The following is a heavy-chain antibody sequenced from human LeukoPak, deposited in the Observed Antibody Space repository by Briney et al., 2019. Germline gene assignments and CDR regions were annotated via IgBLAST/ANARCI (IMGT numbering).Heavy chain of an antibody. D-gene: IGHD6-19*01. CDR3: ARDLTLLSAVAGTYDAFDI. CDR1: GYTFTGSY. Sequence: ASVKVSCKASGYTFTGSYMHWVRQAPGQGLEWMGWINPNSGATNYAQKFQGRVTMTRDTSISTAYMELSRLRSDDTAVYYCARDLTLLSAVAGTYDAFDIWGQGTMVTVSS. CDR2: INPNSGAT. J-gene: IGHJ3*02. V-gene: IGHV1-2*02.